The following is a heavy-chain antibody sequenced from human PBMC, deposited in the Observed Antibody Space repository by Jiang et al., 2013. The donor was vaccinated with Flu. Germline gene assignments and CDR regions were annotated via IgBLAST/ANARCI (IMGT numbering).Heavy chain of an antibody. CDR1: GFTFSSYA. D-gene: IGHD3-10*01. J-gene: IGHJ6*02. CDR2: ISYDGSNK. Sequence: QLLESGGGVVQPGRSLRLSCAASGFTFSSYAMHWVRQAPGKGLEWVAVISYDGSNKYYADSVKGRFTISRDNSKNTLYLQMNSLRAEDTAVYYCARDFYYYGSGSYYNVYYYYGMDVWGQGTTVTVSS. V-gene: IGHV3-30-3*01. CDR3: ARDFYYYGSGSYYNVYYYYGMDV.